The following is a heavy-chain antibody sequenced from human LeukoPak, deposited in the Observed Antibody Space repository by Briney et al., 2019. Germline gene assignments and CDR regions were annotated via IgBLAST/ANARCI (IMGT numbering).Heavy chain of an antibody. CDR3: AKGHGWEASYYYYYMDV. CDR2: IKQDGSEK. J-gene: IGHJ6*03. Sequence: GGSLRLSCAASGFTFNSYWMTWVRQAPGKGLEWVATIKQDGSEKYYVDSVKGRFTISRDSSRNTLYLKMNSLRAEDTAVYYCAKGHGWEASYYYYYMDVWGKGTTVTISS. D-gene: IGHD1-26*01. CDR1: GFTFNSYW. V-gene: IGHV3-7*01.